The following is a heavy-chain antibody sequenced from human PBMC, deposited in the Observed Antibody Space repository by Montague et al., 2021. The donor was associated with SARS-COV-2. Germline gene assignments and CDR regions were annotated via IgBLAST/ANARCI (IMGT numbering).Heavy chain of an antibody. V-gene: IGHV4-39*01. CDR3: ARQDIQRRFDF. D-gene: IGHD1-1*01. Sequence: SETLSLTCTVSSGSISNDIYYWGWIRQPPGKGPEWIGGTRYGGTSYYNPSLKSRVTISIDTSKNQCSLKMTAVTAADTAVYFCARQDIQRRFDFWGRGTLVTVSS. J-gene: IGHJ2*01. CDR1: SGSISNDIYY. CDR2: TRYGGTS.